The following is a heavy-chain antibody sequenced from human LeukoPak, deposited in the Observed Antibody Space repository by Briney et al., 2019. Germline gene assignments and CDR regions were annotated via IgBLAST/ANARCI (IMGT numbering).Heavy chain of an antibody. J-gene: IGHJ5*02. Sequence: GASVKVSCKASGYTFTSYGISWVRQAPGQGLEWMGWISAYNGNTNYAQKLQDRVTMTTDTSTSTAYMELRSLRSDDTAVYYCARDNGRPQGYCSSTSCYRNNWFDPWGQGTLVTVSS. CDR2: ISAYNGNT. V-gene: IGHV1-18*01. CDR1: GYTFTSYG. D-gene: IGHD2-2*02. CDR3: ARDNGRPQGYCSSTSCYRNNWFDP.